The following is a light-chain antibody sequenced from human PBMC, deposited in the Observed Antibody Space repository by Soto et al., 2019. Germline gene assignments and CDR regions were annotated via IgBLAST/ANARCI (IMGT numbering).Light chain of an antibody. Sequence: EIVLTQSPDTLSLSPGETASLSCWASRSVISNFLAWYQQRRGQPPRLLIYDSSKRATGIPARFTGSGSGTAFTITISRVEPGDSAVYYCQQTFHAPRTFGQGTSLEIK. CDR1: RSVISNF. CDR2: DSS. V-gene: IGKV3-20*01. CDR3: QQTFHAPRT. J-gene: IGKJ2*01.